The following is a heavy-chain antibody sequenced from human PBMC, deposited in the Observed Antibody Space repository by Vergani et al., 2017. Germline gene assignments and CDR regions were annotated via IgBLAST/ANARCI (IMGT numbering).Heavy chain of an antibody. Sequence: EVQLVESGGGLVKPGGSLRLSCAASGFTFSDYIMNWVRQAPGTGLEWVSYISSISTHIYYADSVKGRFTISRANAENSLYLQMSNLRAEDTAVYYCARSGITGTIRDYYYYMDVWGKGTSVTVSS. CDR2: ISSISTHI. D-gene: IGHD1-20*01. CDR3: ARSGITGTIRDYYYYMDV. CDR1: GFTFSDYI. J-gene: IGHJ6*03. V-gene: IGHV3-21*01.